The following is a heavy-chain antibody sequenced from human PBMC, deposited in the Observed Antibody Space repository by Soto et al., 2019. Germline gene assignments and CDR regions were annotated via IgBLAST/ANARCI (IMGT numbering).Heavy chain of an antibody. D-gene: IGHD3-10*01. V-gene: IGHV4-34*01. CDR1: GGSFSGYY. Sequence: QVQLQQWGAGLLKPSETLSLTCAVYGGSFSGYYWSWIRQPPGKGLEWIGEINHSGSTNYNPSLKSRVTISVDTSTNQFSLKLSSVTAADTAVYYCARAGRRYYYGSGRTNWFAPWGQGTLVTVSS. J-gene: IGHJ5*02. CDR3: ARAGRRYYYGSGRTNWFAP. CDR2: INHSGST.